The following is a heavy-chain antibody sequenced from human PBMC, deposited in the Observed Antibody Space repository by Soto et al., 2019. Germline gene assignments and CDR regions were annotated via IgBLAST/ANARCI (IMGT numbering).Heavy chain of an antibody. V-gene: IGHV3-23*01. J-gene: IGHJ6*03. CDR2: ISGSGGST. Sequence: PGGSLRLSCAASGFTFSSYAMSWVRQAPGKGLEWVSAISGSGGSTYYADSVKGRFTISRDNSKNTLYLQMNSLRAGDTAVYYCAKDSSYYYYYYMDVWGKGTTVTVSS. CDR1: GFTFSSYA. CDR3: AKDSSYYYYYYMDV.